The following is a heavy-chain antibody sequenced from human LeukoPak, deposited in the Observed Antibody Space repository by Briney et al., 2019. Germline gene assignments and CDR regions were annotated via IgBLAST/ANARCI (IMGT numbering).Heavy chain of an antibody. CDR3: VRDSRYGSGWFEDGLDF. D-gene: IGHD6-13*01. J-gene: IGHJ6*02. V-gene: IGHV4-59*02. Sequence: PSEILSLTCTVSGDSVRSYYWSWIRQPPGQGLEWLGHINDRGSTNYNPSLQGRVTISIDTSKNQFSLKVNSVTAADTAVYYCVRDSRYGSGWFEDGLDFWGRGTTVTVSS. CDR2: INDRGST. CDR1: GDSVRSYY.